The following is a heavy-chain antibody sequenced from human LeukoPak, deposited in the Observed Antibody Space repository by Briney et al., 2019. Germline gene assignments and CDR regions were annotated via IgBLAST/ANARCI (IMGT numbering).Heavy chain of an antibody. D-gene: IGHD3-10*01. CDR2: IKQDGSEK. CDR3: ASTQLQVRGVMYYYYYMDV. J-gene: IGHJ6*03. V-gene: IGHV3-7*01. Sequence: GGSLRLSCAASGFTFSSYWMSWVRQAPGKGLEWVANIKQDGSEKYYVDSVKGRFTISRDNARNSLYLQMNSLRAEDTAVYYCASTQLQVRGVMYYYYYMDVWGKGTTVTVSS. CDR1: GFTFSSYW.